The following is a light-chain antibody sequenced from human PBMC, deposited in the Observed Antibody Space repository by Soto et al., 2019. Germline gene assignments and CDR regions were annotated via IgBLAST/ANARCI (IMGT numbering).Light chain of an antibody. Sequence: EIELRQSPVTVSLSPGERATLSCRASQSLHSSYLAWYQQTPGQAPRLLIYGASSRATGIPDRFSGSGSGTDFTLTISRLEPEDFAVYYCQQYGSSPTTFGGGTKVDIK. V-gene: IGKV3-20*01. J-gene: IGKJ4*01. CDR2: GAS. CDR1: QSLHSSY. CDR3: QQYGSSPTT.